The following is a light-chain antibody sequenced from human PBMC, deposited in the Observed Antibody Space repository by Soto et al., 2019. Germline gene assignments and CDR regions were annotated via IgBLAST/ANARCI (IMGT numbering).Light chain of an antibody. J-gene: IGLJ3*02. CDR3: WSYAGSQGV. CDR2: DVT. Sequence: QSALTQPRSVSGSPGQSVTISCTGTSSDVGVYNYVSWYQQHPGKAPKFIIYDVTKRPSGVPDRFSGSKSGNTASLTISGLQAEDEAEYYCWSYAGSQGVFGGGTKLTVL. V-gene: IGLV2-11*01. CDR1: SSDVGVYNY.